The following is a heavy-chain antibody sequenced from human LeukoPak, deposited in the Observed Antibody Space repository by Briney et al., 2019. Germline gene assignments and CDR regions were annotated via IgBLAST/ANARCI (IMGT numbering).Heavy chain of an antibody. J-gene: IGHJ4*02. Sequence: GGSLRLSCAASGFSFSDHWMNWFRQAPGKGLEWVATIKKDGSEQYYVDSMKGRLTISRDNAKNSVYLQMNRLRAEDTAVYHCARDPGSHNSSGWYDYWGQGTLVTVSS. CDR2: IKKDGSEQ. CDR3: ARDPGSHNSSGWYDY. V-gene: IGHV3-7*03. CDR1: GFSFSDHW. D-gene: IGHD6-19*01.